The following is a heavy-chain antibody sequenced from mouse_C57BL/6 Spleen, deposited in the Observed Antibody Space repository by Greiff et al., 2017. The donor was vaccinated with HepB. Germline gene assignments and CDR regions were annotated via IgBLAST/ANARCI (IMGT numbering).Heavy chain of an antibody. CDR1: GYSITSGYY. CDR2: ISYDGSN. Sequence: EVKLEESGPGLVKPSQSLSLTCSVTGYSITSGYYWNWIRQFPGNKLEWMGYISYDGSNNYNPSLKKRISITRDTSKNQFFLKLNSVTTEDTATYYCARPPYGSSYAVAMDYWGQGTSVTVSS. CDR3: ARPPYGSSYAVAMDY. J-gene: IGHJ4*01. D-gene: IGHD1-1*01. V-gene: IGHV3-6*01.